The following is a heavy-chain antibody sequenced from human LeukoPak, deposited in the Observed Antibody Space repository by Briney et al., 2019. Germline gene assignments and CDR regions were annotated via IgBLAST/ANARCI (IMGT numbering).Heavy chain of an antibody. V-gene: IGHV3-21*01. CDR2: ISSSSSYI. CDR1: GFTFSSYS. Sequence: PGGSLRLSCAASGFTFSSYSMNWVRQAPGKGLEWVSSISSSSSYIYYADSVKGRFTISRDNAKNSLYLQMNSLRAEDTAVYYCARDGHIVVVTATGGFDIWGQGTMVTVSS. D-gene: IGHD2-21*02. CDR3: ARDGHIVVVTATGGFDI. J-gene: IGHJ3*02.